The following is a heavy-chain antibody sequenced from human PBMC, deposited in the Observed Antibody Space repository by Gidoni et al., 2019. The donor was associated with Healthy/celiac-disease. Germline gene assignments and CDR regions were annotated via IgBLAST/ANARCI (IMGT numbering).Heavy chain of an antibody. CDR3: VKDVSGTHYY. V-gene: IGHV3-23*01. D-gene: IGHD1-26*01. CDR1: GFTFSSSA. Sequence: EVQLLESGGSLVQPGGSLRLSCAASGFTFSSSAMRWVRQAPGKVLEWVSYISDTGGTTIYADSVKGRFTISRDNSKNTLYLQMNSLRAEETAVYYCVKDVSGTHYYWGQGTLVTVSS. J-gene: IGHJ4*02. CDR2: ISDTGGTT.